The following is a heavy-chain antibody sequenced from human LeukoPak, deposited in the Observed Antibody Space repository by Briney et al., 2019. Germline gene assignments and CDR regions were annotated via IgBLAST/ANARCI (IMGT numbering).Heavy chain of an antibody. CDR3: ARSPSEQLADPFDY. J-gene: IGHJ4*02. V-gene: IGHV3-21*01. CDR1: GFTFSSYS. CDR2: ISSSSSYI. D-gene: IGHD6-6*01. Sequence: GGSLRLSCAASGFTFSSYSMNWVRQAPGKGLEWVSSISSSSSYIYYADSVKGRFTISRDNAKNSLYLQINSLRAEDTAVYYCARSPSEQLADPFDYWGQGTLVTVSS.